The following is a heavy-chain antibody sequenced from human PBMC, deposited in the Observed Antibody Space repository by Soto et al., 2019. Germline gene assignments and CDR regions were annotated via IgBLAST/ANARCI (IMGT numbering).Heavy chain of an antibody. V-gene: IGHV1-8*01. D-gene: IGHD2-2*01. J-gene: IGHJ3*02. CDR1: GYTFTSYD. CDR2: MNPNSGNT. CDR3: ARNVDIVVVPAAIRRGDDAFDI. Sequence: QVQLVQSGAEVKKPGASVKVSCKASGYTFTSYDINWVRQATGQGLEWMGWMNPNSGNTGYAQKFQGRVTLTRNTSISTAYMELSSLRSEDTAVYYCARNVDIVVVPAAIRRGDDAFDIWGQGTMVPVSS.